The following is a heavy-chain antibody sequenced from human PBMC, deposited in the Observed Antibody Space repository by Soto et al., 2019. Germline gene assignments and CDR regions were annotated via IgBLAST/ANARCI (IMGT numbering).Heavy chain of an antibody. CDR2: IYSGGST. V-gene: IGHV3-66*01. Sequence: EVQLVESGGGLVQPGGSLRLSCAASGFTVSSNYMSWVRQAPGKGLEWVSVIYSGGSTYYADSVKGRFTISRANSKNTLYLQMNSLRAEDTAVYYGAMGLYSGWPYFDYRGQGTLVTVSS. J-gene: IGHJ4*02. D-gene: IGHD5-12*01. CDR3: AMGLYSGWPYFDY. CDR1: GFTVSSNY.